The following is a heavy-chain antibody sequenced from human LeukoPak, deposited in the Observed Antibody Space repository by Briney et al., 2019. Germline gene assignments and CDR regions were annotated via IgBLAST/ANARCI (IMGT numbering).Heavy chain of an antibody. D-gene: IGHD2/OR15-2a*01. J-gene: IGHJ3*02. CDR3: ARDNYFDNVGFEI. CDR1: GYTLTDYY. V-gene: IGHV1-2*06. CDR2: INSNTGGT. Sequence: ASVKVSCKASGYTLTDYYLHWVGQAPGQGLEWMGRINSNTGGTNYAQTFQDRVTMTRDTSINTAYMELNRLRSDDTALYFCARDNYFDNVGFEIWGQGTVVTVSS.